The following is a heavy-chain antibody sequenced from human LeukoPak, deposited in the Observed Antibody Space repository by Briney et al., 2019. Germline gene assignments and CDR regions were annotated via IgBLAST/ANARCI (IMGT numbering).Heavy chain of an antibody. CDR1: VFTSSSYA. D-gene: IGHD6-19*01. CDR2: ISGSGGST. J-gene: IGHJ4*02. V-gene: IGHV3-23*01. CDR3: AKVWGSGWSFDY. Sequence: GGSLRLSCAASVFTSSSYAMSWVRQAPGKGLEWVSAISGSGGSTYYADSVKGRFTISRDNSKNTLYLQMNSLRAEDTAVYYCAKVWGSGWSFDYWGQGTLVTVSS.